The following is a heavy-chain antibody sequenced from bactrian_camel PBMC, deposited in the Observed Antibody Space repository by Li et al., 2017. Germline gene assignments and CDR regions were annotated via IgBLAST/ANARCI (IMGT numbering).Heavy chain of an antibody. Sequence: HVQLVESGGGSVQAGGSLRLSCAASEKFYSSYCMGWFRQGPGKERLGVASFGRDGVARYADSVRGRFTVSKDNAKGILYLQVHSLKPDDTAIYYCAAEPFSGGGACAPGRSGFHYWGQGTQVTVS. CDR3: AAEPFSGGGACAPGRSGFHY. D-gene: IGHD7*01. CDR2: FGRDGVA. V-gene: IGHV3S53*01. J-gene: IGHJ4*01. CDR1: EKFYSSYC.